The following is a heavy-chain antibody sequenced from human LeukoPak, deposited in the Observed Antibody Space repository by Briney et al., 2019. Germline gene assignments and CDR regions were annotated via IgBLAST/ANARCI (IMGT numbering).Heavy chain of an antibody. CDR3: AREGHQWLTGYWYFDL. CDR1: GDSISSYY. D-gene: IGHD6-19*01. V-gene: IGHV4-59*01. CDR2: IYYSGST. Sequence: SETLSLTCAVSGDSISSYYWSWIRQPPGKGLEWIGYIYYSGSTNYNPSLKSRVTISVDTSKNQFSLKLSSVTAADTAVYYCAREGHQWLTGYWYFDLWGRGTLVTVSS. J-gene: IGHJ2*01.